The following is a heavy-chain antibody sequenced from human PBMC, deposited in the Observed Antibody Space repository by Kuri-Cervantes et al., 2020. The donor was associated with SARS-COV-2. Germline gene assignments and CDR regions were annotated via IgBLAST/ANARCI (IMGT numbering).Heavy chain of an antibody. CDR1: GGSISSSNW. D-gene: IGHD2-2*01. CDR2: IYHSGST. Sequence: SETLSLTCAVSGGSISSSNWWSWVRQPPGKGLEWIGEIYHSGSTNYNPSLKSRVTISVDKSKNQFSLKLSPVTAADTAVYYCARSTGIVVVPAAIWDYFDYWGQGTLVTVSS. V-gene: IGHV4-4*02. CDR3: ARSTGIVVVPAAIWDYFDY. J-gene: IGHJ4*02.